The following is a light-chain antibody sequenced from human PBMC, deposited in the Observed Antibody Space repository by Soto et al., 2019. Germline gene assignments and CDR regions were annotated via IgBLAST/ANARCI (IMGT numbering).Light chain of an antibody. CDR2: GAS. CDR1: QTIGSD. CDR3: LQYNNWPKWT. J-gene: IGKJ1*01. Sequence: EVVMTQSPATLSVSPGETATLSCRASQTIGSDLAWYQQRPGQPPRFLIYGASTRATGSPARFSGSGSGTEFTLTSSDLQSEDFAVYYCLQYNNWPKWTFGQGTNVELK. V-gene: IGKV3-15*01.